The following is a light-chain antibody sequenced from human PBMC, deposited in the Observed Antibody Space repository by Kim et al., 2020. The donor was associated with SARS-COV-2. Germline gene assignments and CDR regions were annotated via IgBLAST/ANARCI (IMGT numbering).Light chain of an antibody. CDR3: QQFFAAPPS. CDR1: QSVLYSSNSKSA. CDR2: WAS. Sequence: DIVMTKSPDSLAVSLGERATINCKSRQSVLYSSNSKSALAWYQQKSGQPPKLLLYWASTRESGVPDRFSGSRSGTDFTLTISGLQAEDVAVYYCQQFFAAPPSFGQGTKLEI. V-gene: IGKV4-1*01. J-gene: IGKJ2*03.